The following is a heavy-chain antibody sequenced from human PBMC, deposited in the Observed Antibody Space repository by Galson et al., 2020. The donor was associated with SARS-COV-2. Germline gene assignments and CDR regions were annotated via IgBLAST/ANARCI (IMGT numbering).Heavy chain of an antibody. CDR2: IKHDGSGK. J-gene: IGHJ4*02. CDR3: ARVDCSGGSCYPGNY. V-gene: IGHV3-7*03. CDR1: GFGYSYYW. D-gene: IGHD2-15*01. Sequence: GGSLRLSCAASGFGYSYYWMTWVRQAPGRGLEWVASIKHDGSGKYYVDSVKGRFTISRDNPKNSLYLQMNNLGVEDTAVYHCARVDCSGGSCYPGNYWGQGTLVTVSS.